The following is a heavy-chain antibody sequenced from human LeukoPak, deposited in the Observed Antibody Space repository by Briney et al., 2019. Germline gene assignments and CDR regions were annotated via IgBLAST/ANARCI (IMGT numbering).Heavy chain of an antibody. Sequence: ASVKVSCKASGYTFTGYYMHWVRQAPGQGLEWMGWINPHSGGTNYAQKFQGRVTMTRDTSISTAYMELSRLRSDDTAVYYCARVRRITGTWAYFDYWGQGTLVTVSS. D-gene: IGHD1-7*01. J-gene: IGHJ4*02. CDR3: ARVRRITGTWAYFDY. CDR1: GYTFTGYY. CDR2: INPHSGGT. V-gene: IGHV1-2*02.